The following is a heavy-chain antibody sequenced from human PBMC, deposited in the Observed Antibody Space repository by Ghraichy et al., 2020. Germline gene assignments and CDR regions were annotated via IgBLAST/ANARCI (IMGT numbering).Heavy chain of an antibody. CDR3: AKDFRDLGLDFSSTMDV. Sequence: GGSLRLSCTASRFTFSRYAIHWVRQAPGKGLEWVAIISSGGEDTHYADSVKGRFTISRDNSKNRLFLQMNNLRVEDTAVYFCAKDFRDLGLDFSSTMDVWGQGTTVTVSS. CDR2: ISSGGEDT. V-gene: IGHV3-30*18. CDR1: RFTFSRYA. J-gene: IGHJ6*02. D-gene: IGHD3-10*01.